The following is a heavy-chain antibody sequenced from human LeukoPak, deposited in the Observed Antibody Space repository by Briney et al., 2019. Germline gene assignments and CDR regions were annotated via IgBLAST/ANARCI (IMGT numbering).Heavy chain of an antibody. CDR2: ISGDGGST. Sequence: PRGSLRLSCAASGFTFDDYAMHWVRQAPGKCLEWVSLISGDGGSTYYADSVKGRFTISRDNSKNSLYLQMNSLRTEDTALYYCAKDKEAFIAAAGEIFDYWGQGTLVTVSS. D-gene: IGHD6-13*01. CDR3: AKDKEAFIAAAGEIFDY. V-gene: IGHV3-43*02. CDR1: GFTFDDYA. J-gene: IGHJ4*02.